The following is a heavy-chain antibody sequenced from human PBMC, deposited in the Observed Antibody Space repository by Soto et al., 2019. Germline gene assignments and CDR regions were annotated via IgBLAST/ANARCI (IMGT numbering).Heavy chain of an antibody. D-gene: IGHD5-12*01. CDR2: ISYDGSNK. CDR1: GFTFSSYA. CDR3: ARDPVEMATIYYYYGMDV. Sequence: GGSLRLSCAASGFTFSSYAMHWVRQAPGKGLEWVAVISYDGSNKYYADSVKGRFTISRDNSKNTLYLQMNSLRAEDTAVYYCARDPVEMATIYYYYGMDVWGQGTTVTVSS. V-gene: IGHV3-30*04. J-gene: IGHJ6*02.